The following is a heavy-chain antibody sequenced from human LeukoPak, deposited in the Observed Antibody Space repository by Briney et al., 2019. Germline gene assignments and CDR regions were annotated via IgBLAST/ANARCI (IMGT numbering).Heavy chain of an antibody. CDR1: GFTFSSYS. D-gene: IGHD6-13*01. V-gene: IGHV3-21*01. Sequence: GGSLRLSCAGSGFTFSSYSMNWVRQAPGKGLEWVSSISTSSLYIYYADSVKGRFTISRDNAKKSMYLQMNSLRAEDTAVYYCARAALRTPYTNSWFDNGFDYWGQGTLVTVSS. CDR3: ARAALRTPYTNSWFDNGFDY. CDR2: ISTSSLYI. J-gene: IGHJ4*02.